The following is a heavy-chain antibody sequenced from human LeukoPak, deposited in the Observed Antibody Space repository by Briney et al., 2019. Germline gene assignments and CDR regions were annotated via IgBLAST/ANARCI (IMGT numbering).Heavy chain of an antibody. CDR2: ISGSGGST. V-gene: IGHV3-23*01. D-gene: IGHD2-15*01. CDR3: AKNLISCSGGSCYSANDY. J-gene: IGHJ4*02. CDR1: GFTFSSYA. Sequence: GGSLRLSCAASGFTFSSYAMSWVRQAPGKGLEWVSGISGSGGSTNYADSVKGRSTVSRDNSKNTLYLQMNSLRAEDTAVYYCAKNLISCSGGSCYSANDYWGQGTLVTVSS.